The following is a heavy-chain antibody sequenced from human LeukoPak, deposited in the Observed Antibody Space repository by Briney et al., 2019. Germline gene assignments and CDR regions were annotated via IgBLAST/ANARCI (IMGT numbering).Heavy chain of an antibody. J-gene: IGHJ6*02. CDR1: GSTFSTYT. V-gene: IGHV3-30-3*01. CDR3: ARGEGSSGYYGMDV. CDR2: ISYDRSDR. Sequence: GGSLRLSCAASGSTFSTYTMHWVREAPGKGREWVALISYDRSDRYYADSVKGRFTISRDNSKNTLYLQMNSLRTEDTAVYYCARGEGSSGYYGMDVWGQGTTVTVSS. D-gene: IGHD3-22*01.